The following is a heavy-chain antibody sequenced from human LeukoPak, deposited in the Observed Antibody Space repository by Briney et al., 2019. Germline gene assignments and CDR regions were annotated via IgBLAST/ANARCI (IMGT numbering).Heavy chain of an antibody. J-gene: IGHJ6*02. V-gene: IGHV4-59*01. CDR2: IYYSGST. D-gene: IGHD3-16*02. CDR3: ARDSQDDYVWGSYRYFYGMDV. CDR1: GVSISSYY. Sequence: SETLSLTCTVSGVSISSYYWSWIRQPPGKGLEWIGYIYYSGSTNYNPSLKSRVTISVDTSKNQFSLKLGSVTAADTAVYYCARDSQDDYVWGSYRYFYGMDVWGQGTTVTVSS.